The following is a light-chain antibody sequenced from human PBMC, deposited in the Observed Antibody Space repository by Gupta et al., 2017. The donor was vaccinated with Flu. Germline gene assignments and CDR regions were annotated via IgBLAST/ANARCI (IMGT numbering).Light chain of an antibody. V-gene: IGKV1-39*01. CDR1: QSIGDY. J-gene: IGKJ4*01. CDR3: QHNDGTPLT. Sequence: DIQMTQSPSSLSASVGDRVTITCRASQSIGDYLSWYQHRPGKAPKLLIYGASSLQSGVPSRFSGSGSGTDFTLTISSLLPEDFATYYCQHNDGTPLTFGGGTKVDIK. CDR2: GAS.